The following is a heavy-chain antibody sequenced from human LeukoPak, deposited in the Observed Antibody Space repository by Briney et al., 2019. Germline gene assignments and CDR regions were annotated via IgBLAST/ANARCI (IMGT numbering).Heavy chain of an antibody. CDR3: ARGGSVGYSYGYYYFDY. CDR2: IYSSGST. J-gene: IGHJ4*02. D-gene: IGHD5-18*01. Sequence: SETLSLTCTVSGGSISSHYWSWIRHPPGKGLEWIGYIYSSGSTNYNPSLKSRVTISVDTSKNRFSLKLSSVTAADTAVYYCARGGSVGYSYGYYYFDYWGQGTLVTVSS. CDR1: GGSISSHY. V-gene: IGHV4-59*11.